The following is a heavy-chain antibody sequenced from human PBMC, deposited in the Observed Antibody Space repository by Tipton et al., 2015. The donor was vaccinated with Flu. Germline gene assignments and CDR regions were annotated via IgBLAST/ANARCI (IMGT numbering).Heavy chain of an antibody. CDR3: ARVRPNCYSPDN. V-gene: IGHV4-38-2*02. J-gene: IGHJ4*02. CDR2: IYQTGRA. D-gene: IGHD2-15*01. CDR1: GSSISNFIY. Sequence: TLSLTCTVSGSSISNFIYWGWIRQPPGKGLEWIGPIYQTGRAYYNPSPKGRVSVSVDMSKNHFSLRLSSVTAADTAVYFCARVRPNCYSPDNWGQGTLVTVSS.